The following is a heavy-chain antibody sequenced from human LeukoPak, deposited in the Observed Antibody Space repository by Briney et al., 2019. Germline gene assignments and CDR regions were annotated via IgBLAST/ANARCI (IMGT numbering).Heavy chain of an antibody. J-gene: IGHJ5*02. CDR1: GYSFTSYW. V-gene: IGHV5-10-1*01. CDR3: ARRVTRYCSGGSCYSNWFDP. D-gene: IGHD2-15*01. CDR2: IEWSESYT. Sequence: GESLKMSCKWSGYSFTSYWISWVRQMPGKGVDWNGRIEWSESYTNYSPSFQGHVTIYADKSISTAYLQWSSLKASDTAMYYCARRVTRYCSGGSCYSNWFDPWGEGTLVTVSS.